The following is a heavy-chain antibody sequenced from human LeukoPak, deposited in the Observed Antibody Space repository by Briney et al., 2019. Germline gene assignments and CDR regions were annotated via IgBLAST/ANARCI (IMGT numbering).Heavy chain of an antibody. V-gene: IGHV5-51*01. CDR3: ARPPSGSYYSGYNDAFDI. J-gene: IGHJ3*02. Sequence: GESLQISCKGSGYSFTSYWIGWVRQMPGKGLEWMGIIYPGDSDTRYSPSFQGQVTISADKSISTAYLQWSSLKASDTAMYYCARPPSGSYYSGYNDAFDIWGQGTMVTVSS. D-gene: IGHD1-26*01. CDR2: IYPGDSDT. CDR1: GYSFTSYW.